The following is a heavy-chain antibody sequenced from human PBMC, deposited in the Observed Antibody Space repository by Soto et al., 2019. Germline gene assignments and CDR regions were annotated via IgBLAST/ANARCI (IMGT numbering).Heavy chain of an antibody. J-gene: IGHJ6*02. D-gene: IGHD6-6*01. CDR1: GFTFSSYA. V-gene: IGHV3-23*01. Sequence: EVQLLESGGGLVQPGGSLRLSCAASGFTFSSYAMSWVRQAPGKGLEWVSAISGSGGSTYYADSVKGRFTISRDNSKNTMYMQMNILRAEDTAVYYCAKKKSISLLIGMDVWGQGTTVTVSS. CDR2: ISGSGGST. CDR3: AKKKSISLLIGMDV.